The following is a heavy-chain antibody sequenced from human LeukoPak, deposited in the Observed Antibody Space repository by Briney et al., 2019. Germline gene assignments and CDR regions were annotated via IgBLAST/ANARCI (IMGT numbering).Heavy chain of an antibody. Sequence: GGSRRSSCAASGSTLRTYWMSWVGKAPGKGLKWVANIMEDGREKSNAHSVEDRFTTSTTNAKNSLSLQMNSLRAEDTAVYYCARGRSWGGPSGRPRGFDYWGQGTLVTVSS. CDR1: GSTLRTYW. CDR2: IMEDGREK. J-gene: IGHJ4*02. D-gene: IGHD6-25*01. CDR3: ARGRSWGGPSGRPRGFDY. V-gene: IGHV3-7*05.